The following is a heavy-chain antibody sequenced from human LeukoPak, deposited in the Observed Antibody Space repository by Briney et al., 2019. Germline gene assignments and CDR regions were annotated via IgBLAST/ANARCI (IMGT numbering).Heavy chain of an antibody. D-gene: IGHD6-13*01. CDR1: GFTFNSYA. Sequence: GGSLTLSCAASGFTFNSYAMSWVRQAPGRGLEWVSGISGSGGSTYYADSVEGRIIISRENSKNTLYLQMSSLRADDTAIYYCVKDGGYSSSCYYFDHWGQGTLVTVSS. J-gene: IGHJ4*02. CDR2: ISGSGGST. CDR3: VKDGGYSSSCYYFDH. V-gene: IGHV3-23*01.